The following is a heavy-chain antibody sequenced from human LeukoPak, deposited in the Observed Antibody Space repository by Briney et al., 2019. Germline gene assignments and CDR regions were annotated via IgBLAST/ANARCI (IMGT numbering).Heavy chain of an antibody. CDR2: ISSSSSTI. J-gene: IGHJ4*02. V-gene: IGHV3-48*02. CDR3: ARDHYSRNDY. Sequence: GGSLGLSCAASGFTFSTYSMTWVRQAPGKGLEWVSYISSSSSTIYYADSVKGRFTISRDNARNSLYLQMNSLTDEDTAVYYCARDHYSRNDYWGQGTLVTVSS. CDR1: GFTFSTYS. D-gene: IGHD6-13*01.